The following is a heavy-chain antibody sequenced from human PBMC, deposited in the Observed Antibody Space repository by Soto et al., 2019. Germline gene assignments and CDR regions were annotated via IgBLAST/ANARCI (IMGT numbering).Heavy chain of an antibody. CDR2: ISSSGVNT. CDR1: GFTFSSYA. J-gene: IGHJ4*02. D-gene: IGHD3-22*01. CDR3: AKGGYYFDSSGYFDY. Sequence: TGGSLRLSCAASGFTFSSYAMSWVRQAPGKGLEWVSVISSSGVNTYNADSVKGRFTISRDNSKKMLYLQMNSLRAEDTAVYYCAKGGYYFDSSGYFDYWGLGTLVTVS. V-gene: IGHV3-23*01.